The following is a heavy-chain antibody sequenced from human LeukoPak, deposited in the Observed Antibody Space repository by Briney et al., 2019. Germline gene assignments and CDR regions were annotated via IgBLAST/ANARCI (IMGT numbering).Heavy chain of an antibody. Sequence: ASVKVSCKASGYTFTSYDINWVRQATGQGLEWMGWMNPNSGNTGYAQKFQGRVTITRNTSISTAYMELSSLRSEDTAVYYCARRDVYDSSGYYYGDAFDIWGQGTMVTVSS. J-gene: IGHJ3*02. V-gene: IGHV1-8*03. CDR1: GYTFTSYD. CDR2: MNPNSGNT. D-gene: IGHD3-22*01. CDR3: ARRDVYDSSGYYYGDAFDI.